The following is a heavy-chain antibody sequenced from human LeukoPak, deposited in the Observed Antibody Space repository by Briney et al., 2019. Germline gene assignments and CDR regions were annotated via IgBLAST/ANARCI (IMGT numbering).Heavy chain of an antibody. V-gene: IGHV3-33*01. D-gene: IGHD2/OR15-2a*01. Sequence: GTSLRLSCAASGFTFSDYGFHWVRQAPGKGLEWVAVIWYDGTKKYYADSVKGRFTISRDDSKNTLDLQMNSLRAVDTAVYYCARDGCSTTSCFDCWGQGALVTVSS. CDR2: IWYDGTKK. J-gene: IGHJ4*02. CDR1: GFTFSDYG. CDR3: ARDGCSTTSCFDC.